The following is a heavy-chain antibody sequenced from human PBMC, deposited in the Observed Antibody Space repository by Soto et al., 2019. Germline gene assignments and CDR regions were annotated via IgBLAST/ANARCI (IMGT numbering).Heavy chain of an antibody. J-gene: IGHJ2*01. CDR2: IYYSGSGST. CDR3: ARVSGPTGDDIWSGHYTGPFWYYDL. CDR1: GGSINNYY. V-gene: IGHV4-59*01. Sequence: QVQLQESGPGLVKPSETLSLTCTVSGGSINNYYWSWIRQSPGKGLEWIGYIYYSGSGSTKYNPSRKSRLTISVDRSKNQFSLKLTSVTAADTAVYYCARVSGPTGDDIWSGHYTGPFWYYDLWGRGTLVEVSS. D-gene: IGHD3-3*01.